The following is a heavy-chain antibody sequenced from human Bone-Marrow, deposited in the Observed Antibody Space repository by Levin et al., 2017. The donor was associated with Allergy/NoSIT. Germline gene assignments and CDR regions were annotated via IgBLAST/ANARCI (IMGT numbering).Heavy chain of an antibody. CDR1: GRSFSDFS. CDR2: VNHRGIS. D-gene: IGHD6-6*01. V-gene: IGHV4-34*01. J-gene: IGHJ4*02. Sequence: SETLSLTCAVYGRSFSDFSWGWVRQAPGGGLEWIGEVNHRGISTYEPSLRNRATIWADPSKNQVSLRVNPAAAADTAVYYCGGGRSLANVWKYWGQGSLVIVSS. CDR3: GGGRSLANVWKY.